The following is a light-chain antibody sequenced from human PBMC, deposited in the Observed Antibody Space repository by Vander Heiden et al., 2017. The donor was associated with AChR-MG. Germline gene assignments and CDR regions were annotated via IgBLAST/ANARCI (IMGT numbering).Light chain of an antibody. CDR1: QSVSSF. Sequence: EVVLTQSPATLSLSPGERATLSCRASQSVSSFLAWYQQKPGQAPRLLIYDVSNRAAGSPARFSGSGSGTDFTLSISSLEPEDFAVYYCQQRSTWPLTFGQGTKVEIK. CDR3: QQRSTWPLT. J-gene: IGKJ1*01. CDR2: DVS. V-gene: IGKV3-11*01.